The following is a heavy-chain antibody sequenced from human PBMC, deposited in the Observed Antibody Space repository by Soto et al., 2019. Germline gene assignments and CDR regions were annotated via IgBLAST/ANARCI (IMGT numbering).Heavy chain of an antibody. Sequence: GGSLRLSCAASGLIFSGHGMHWVRQAPGKGLQWVAVIRYDGSNIYYADSVKGRFTISRDNSQNSLYLQMNSLRDEDTAVYYCARRGSYPVLDYWGQGSLVTVAS. CDR3: ARRGSYPVLDY. CDR1: GLIFSGHG. J-gene: IGHJ4*02. D-gene: IGHD1-26*01. V-gene: IGHV3-33*01. CDR2: IRYDGSNI.